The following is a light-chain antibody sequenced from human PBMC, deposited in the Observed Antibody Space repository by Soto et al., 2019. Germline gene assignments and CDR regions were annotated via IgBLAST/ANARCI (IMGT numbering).Light chain of an antibody. Sequence: QSALTQPRSVSGSPGQSVTISCTGTRSDVGGYNYVSWYQQYPGKPPKLIIYDISQRPSSVPDRFSGSKSGNTASLTISGLQAEDEADYYCCSYAGTYTFYVFGTGTKVTVL. V-gene: IGLV2-11*01. CDR1: RSDVGGYNY. J-gene: IGLJ1*01. CDR2: DIS. CDR3: CSYAGTYTFYV.